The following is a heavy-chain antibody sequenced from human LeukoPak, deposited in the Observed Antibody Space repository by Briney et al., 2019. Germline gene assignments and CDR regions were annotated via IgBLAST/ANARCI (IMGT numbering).Heavy chain of an antibody. CDR1: GGTFSSYA. CDR3: ASEERYPVRVSFGY. V-gene: IGHV1-69*05. J-gene: IGHJ4*02. Sequence: SVKVSCKASGGTFSSYAISWVRQAPGQGLEWMGRIIPIFGTANYAQKFQGRVTITTDESTSTAYMELSSLRSEDTAVYYCASEERYPVRVSFGYWGQGTLVTVSS. CDR2: IIPIFGTA. D-gene: IGHD3-16*01.